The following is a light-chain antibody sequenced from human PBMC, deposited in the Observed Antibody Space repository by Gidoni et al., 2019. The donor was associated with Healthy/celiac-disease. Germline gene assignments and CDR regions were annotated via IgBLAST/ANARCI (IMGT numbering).Light chain of an antibody. CDR3: QVWDSSSAHPGV. CDR1: NIGSKI. J-gene: IGLJ1*01. V-gene: IGLV3-21*02. CDR2: DDS. Sequence: SYVRTQPPSVSVDPEQTARTTCVGNNIGSKIVHWYQQKQSQAPVLVVYDDSNRPSGIPERFSGSNSGNTATLTISRVEAGDEADYYCQVWDSSSAHPGVFGTGTKVTVL.